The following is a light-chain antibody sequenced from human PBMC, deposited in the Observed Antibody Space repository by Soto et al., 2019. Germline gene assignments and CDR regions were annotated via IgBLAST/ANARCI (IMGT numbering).Light chain of an antibody. CDR2: AAS. CDR1: QSISSY. CDR3: QQSYSTPNT. J-gene: IGKJ2*01. V-gene: IGKV1-39*01. Sequence: DIQMTQSPSSLSASVGDRVTITCRASQSISSYLNWYQQKPGKSPKLLIYAASSLQIGVPSRFSGSRSGTDFTLTISRLQPEDFATYYCQQSYSTPNTFGQGTKLEIK.